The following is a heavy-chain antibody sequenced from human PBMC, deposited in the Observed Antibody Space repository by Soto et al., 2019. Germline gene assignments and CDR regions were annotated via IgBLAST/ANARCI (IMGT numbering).Heavy chain of an antibody. J-gene: IGHJ6*02. D-gene: IGHD3-3*01. Sequence: GGSLRLSCAASGFTFSSYGMHWVRQAPGKGLEWVAVIWYDGSNKYYADSVKGRFTISRDNSKNTLYLQMNSLRAEDTAVYYCARDVLRFLEWLLSYGMDVWGQGTTVTVSS. V-gene: IGHV3-33*01. CDR1: GFTFSSYG. CDR2: IWYDGSNK. CDR3: ARDVLRFLEWLLSYGMDV.